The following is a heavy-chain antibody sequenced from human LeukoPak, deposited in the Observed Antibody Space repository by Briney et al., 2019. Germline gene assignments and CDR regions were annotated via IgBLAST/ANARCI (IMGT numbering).Heavy chain of an antibody. Sequence: GGSLRLSCAASGFTFSSYWMHWVRQAPGEGLVWVSRINSDGSSTSYPDSVKGRFTIYRDNAKNTLYLQMNSLRAEDTAVYYCASAYSSSVVDYWGQGTLVTVSS. CDR2: INSDGSST. CDR1: GFTFSSYW. V-gene: IGHV3-74*01. J-gene: IGHJ4*02. CDR3: ASAYSSSVVDY. D-gene: IGHD6-6*01.